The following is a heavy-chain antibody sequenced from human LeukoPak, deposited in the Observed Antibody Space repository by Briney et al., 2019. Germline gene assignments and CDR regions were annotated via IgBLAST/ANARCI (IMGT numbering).Heavy chain of an antibody. CDR3: ARVERGYCSSTRCYRAGYNYYDGMDV. J-gene: IGHJ6*02. V-gene: IGHV1-18*01. D-gene: IGHD2-2*02. Sequence: ASVKVSCKASGYTFTSYGISWVRQAPGQGLEWMGWISAYNGNTNYAQKVQGRVTMTTDTSTSTAYMELRSLISDDTAVYYCARVERGYCSSTRCYRAGYNYYDGMDVWGQGTTVTVSS. CDR1: GYTFTSYG. CDR2: ISAYNGNT.